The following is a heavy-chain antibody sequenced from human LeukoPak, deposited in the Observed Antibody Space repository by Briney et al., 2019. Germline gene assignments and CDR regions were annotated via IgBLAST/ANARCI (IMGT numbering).Heavy chain of an antibody. Sequence: GGSLRLSCAASGFIFSRTWMSWVRHSPGKGLEWVANINGDGSEEYYVDSVKGRSTISRANARSSLYLQMNNLRAEDTAVYYCARDPDSDNAWGWFDSWGQGTVVTVSS. CDR2: INGDGSEE. CDR1: GFIFSRTW. D-gene: IGHD3-16*01. CDR3: ARDPDSDNAWGWFDS. J-gene: IGHJ5*01. V-gene: IGHV3-7*01.